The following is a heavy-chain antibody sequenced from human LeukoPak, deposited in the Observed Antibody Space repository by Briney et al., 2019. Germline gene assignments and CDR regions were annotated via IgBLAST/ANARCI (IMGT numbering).Heavy chain of an antibody. J-gene: IGHJ6*03. CDR2: INHSGST. D-gene: IGHD6-19*01. V-gene: IGHV4-34*01. Sequence: PSETLSLTCAVYGGSFSGYYWSWIRQPPGKGLEWIGEINHSGSTNYNPSLKSRVTISVDTSKNQFSLKVNSVTAADTAEYFCARGETYSSDWQPNHSYYYMDVWGKGTTVIVSS. CDR3: ARGETYSSDWQPNHSYYYMDV. CDR1: GGSFSGYY.